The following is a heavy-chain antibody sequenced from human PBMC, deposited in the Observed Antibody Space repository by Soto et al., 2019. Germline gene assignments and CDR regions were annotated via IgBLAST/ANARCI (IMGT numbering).Heavy chain of an antibody. Sequence: PSETLSLTCTVSGDSVIRRSYYWSWVRQPPGKELEWIGYIDYSGNTNYDPSLQSRVTMSLDTSMNQFSLKLTSVTAADTAFYYCARDIRGYSRAFDYWGQGIMVTVSS. CDR3: ARDIRGYSRAFDY. CDR2: IDYSGNT. CDR1: GDSVIRRSYY. D-gene: IGHD5-18*01. V-gene: IGHV4-61*01. J-gene: IGHJ4*02.